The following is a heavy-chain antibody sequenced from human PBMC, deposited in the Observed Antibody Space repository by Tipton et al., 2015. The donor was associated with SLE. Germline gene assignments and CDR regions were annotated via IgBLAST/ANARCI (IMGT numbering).Heavy chain of an antibody. D-gene: IGHD6-19*01. CDR1: GGSISSYY. CDR2: IYYSGST. Sequence: TLSLTCTVSGGSISSYYWSWIRQPPGKGLEWIGYIYYSGSTNYNPSLKSRVTISVDTSKNQFSLKLSSVTAADTAVYYCARGYSGGWYDLDYWGQGTPVTVPS. V-gene: IGHV4-59*01. J-gene: IGHJ4*02. CDR3: ARGYSGGWYDLDY.